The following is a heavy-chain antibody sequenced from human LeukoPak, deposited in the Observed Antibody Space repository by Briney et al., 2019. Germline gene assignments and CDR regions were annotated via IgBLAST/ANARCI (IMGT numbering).Heavy chain of an antibody. CDR1: GFTFSSYS. CDR3: AREPYSYPHYFDY. V-gene: IGHV3-21*01. D-gene: IGHD5-18*01. CDR2: ISSSSSYI. J-gene: IGHJ4*02. Sequence: GGSLRLSCAASGFTFSSYSMNWVRQAPGKGLEWASSISSSSSYIYYADSVKGRFTISRDNAKNSLYLQMNSLRAEDTAVYYCAREPYSYPHYFDYWGQGTLVTVSS.